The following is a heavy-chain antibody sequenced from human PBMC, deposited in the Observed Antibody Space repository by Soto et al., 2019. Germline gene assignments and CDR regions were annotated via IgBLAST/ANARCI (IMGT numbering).Heavy chain of an antibody. V-gene: IGHV3-30*01. D-gene: IGHD2-8*01. CDR1: GFTFSTSA. CDR2: ISYDGTNE. Sequence: HVQLVESGGGVVQPGRSLRLSCAASGFTFSTSAMHWVRQAPGKGLEWVAVISYDGTNEHYEDSVKGRSTVSRDNSRNTLSLQRNSLRPEDTAMYYCVASVFSFDYWGQGSLVTVSS. CDR3: VASVFSFDY. J-gene: IGHJ4*02.